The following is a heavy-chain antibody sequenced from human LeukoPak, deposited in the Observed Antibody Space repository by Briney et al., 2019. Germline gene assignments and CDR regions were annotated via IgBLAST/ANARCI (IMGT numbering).Heavy chain of an antibody. CDR3: ATFRDGYNFFDY. J-gene: IGHJ4*02. CDR1: GGSISSYY. V-gene: IGHV4-4*07. CDR2: IYTSGNT. Sequence: SETLSPTCTVSGGSISSYYSSWTRQPAGKGLEWIGRIYTSGNTNYNPSLKTRVTVSVDTSKNQFSLKLSSVTAADTAVYYCATFRDGYNFFDYWGQGTLVTVSS. D-gene: IGHD5-24*01.